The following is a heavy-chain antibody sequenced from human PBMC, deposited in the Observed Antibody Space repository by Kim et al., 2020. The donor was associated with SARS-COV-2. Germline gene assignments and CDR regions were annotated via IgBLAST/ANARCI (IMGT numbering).Heavy chain of an antibody. V-gene: IGHV4-59*01. D-gene: IGHD3-22*01. CDR3: AREQTVDYYDSSGYFDY. Sequence: LKSRVTISVDTSKNQFSLKLSSVTAADTAVYYCAREQTVDYYDSSGYFDYWGQGTLVTVSS. J-gene: IGHJ4*02.